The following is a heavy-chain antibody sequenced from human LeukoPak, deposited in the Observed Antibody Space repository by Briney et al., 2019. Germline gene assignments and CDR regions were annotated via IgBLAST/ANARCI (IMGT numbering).Heavy chain of an antibody. Sequence: GGSLRLSCAASGFTFSSYAMHWVRQAPGKGLEWVAGISYDGSNKYYADSVKGRFTISRDNSKNTLYLQMNSLRAEDTAVYYCAKDVSLYDFWSGYSLDYWGQGTLVTVSS. J-gene: IGHJ4*02. CDR3: AKDVSLYDFWSGYSLDY. V-gene: IGHV3-30-3*01. CDR2: ISYDGSNK. CDR1: GFTFSSYA. D-gene: IGHD3-3*01.